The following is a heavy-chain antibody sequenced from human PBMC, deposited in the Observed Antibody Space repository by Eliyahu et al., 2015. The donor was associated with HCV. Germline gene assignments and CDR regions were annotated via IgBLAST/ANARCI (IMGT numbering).Heavy chain of an antibody. J-gene: IGHJ3*02. CDR1: GFTFSNFA. CDR2: IWYDGNQQ. D-gene: IGHD3-9*01. V-gene: IGHV3-33*01. Sequence: QVQLVESGGAVVQPGRPLRLXCAAXGFTFSNFAMXWVRQAPGKGLEWVALIWYDGNQQYYADSVKGRFTISRDNSKNTLYLQVNSLRGEDTAVYYCARDSSRVPIGLTGSYLEAFDIWGQGTTVIVSS. CDR3: ARDSSRVPIGLTGSYLEAFDI.